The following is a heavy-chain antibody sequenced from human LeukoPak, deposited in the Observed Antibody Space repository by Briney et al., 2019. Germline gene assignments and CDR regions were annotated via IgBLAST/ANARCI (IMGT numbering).Heavy chain of an antibody. J-gene: IGHJ3*02. CDR2: ISSGSSYI. CDR1: GFTFSSNT. D-gene: IGHD5-18*01. CDR3: ARNRGYSPPDSSNI. Sequence: VGSLRLSCAASGFTFSSNTMNWVRQAPGKGLGWVSSISSGSSYIYYADSVKVRFTISRDKAKNSLFLQMKHISVQTMAAHYRARNRGYSPPDSSNIWRQGRTVTASS. V-gene: IGHV3-21*04.